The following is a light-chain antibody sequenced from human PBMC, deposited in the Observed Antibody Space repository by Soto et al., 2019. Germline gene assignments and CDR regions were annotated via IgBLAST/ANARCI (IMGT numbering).Light chain of an antibody. CDR2: GAS. Sequence: EIVLTQSPGTLYLSPGERATLSCRASQSVSSSFLAWYQQKPGQAPRLLIYGASSRATGIPDRFSGSGSGTDFTLTISRLEPEDFAVYYCHQYGSSPATFGQGTKVDIK. CDR3: HQYGSSPAT. CDR1: QSVSSSF. V-gene: IGKV3-20*01. J-gene: IGKJ1*01.